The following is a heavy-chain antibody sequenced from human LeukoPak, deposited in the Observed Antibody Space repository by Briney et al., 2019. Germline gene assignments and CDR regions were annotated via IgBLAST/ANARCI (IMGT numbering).Heavy chain of an antibody. CDR2: INHSVNT. Sequence: SETLSLTCAVYGRSFSGYLWIWGRQPPGKGVEWVGEINHSVNTNYNPSLESRVTISVDTSKNQLSLKLTSVTAADTAVYYCAKQIHNAFDLWGQGTMVTVSS. J-gene: IGHJ3*01. D-gene: IGHD1/OR15-1a*01. V-gene: IGHV4-34*01. CDR3: AKQIHNAFDL. CDR1: GRSFSGYL.